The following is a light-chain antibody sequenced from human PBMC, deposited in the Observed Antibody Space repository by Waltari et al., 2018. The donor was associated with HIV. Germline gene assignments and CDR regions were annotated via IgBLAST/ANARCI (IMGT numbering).Light chain of an antibody. Sequence: SAVTQPASVSGLPGQSIPISCSGADSDFGIYNFLSSYQQFPGEPPNLILDDVDSRASGISHRFSGSKSANTASLTISALRAEDEGHYYCASFLGDNTIVFGGGTKVTVL. J-gene: IGLJ2*01. CDR3: ASFLGDNTIV. CDR1: DSDFGIYNF. V-gene: IGLV2-14*03. CDR2: DVD.